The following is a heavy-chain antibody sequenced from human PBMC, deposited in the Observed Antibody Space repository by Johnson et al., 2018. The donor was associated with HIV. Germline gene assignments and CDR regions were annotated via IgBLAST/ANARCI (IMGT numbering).Heavy chain of an antibody. V-gene: IGHV3-66*02. CDR3: ASQMIALDAFDI. Sequence: VQLVESGGGVVQPGRSLRLSCAASGLTVSSNYMSWVRQAPGKGLEWVSLIYSGGITYYADSVKGRFTISRDNSKNTLYLQMNSLRAEDTAVYYCASQMIALDAFDIWGQGTMVTVSS. CDR1: GLTVSSNY. J-gene: IGHJ3*02. CDR2: IYSGGIT. D-gene: IGHD3-22*01.